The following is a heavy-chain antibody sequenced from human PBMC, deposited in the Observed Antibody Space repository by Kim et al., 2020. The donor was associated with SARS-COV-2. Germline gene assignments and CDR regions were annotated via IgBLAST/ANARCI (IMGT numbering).Heavy chain of an antibody. V-gene: IGHV4-4*07. CDR2: IYTSGST. Sequence: SETLSLTCTVSGGSISSYYWSWIRQPAGKGLEWIGRIYTSGSTNYNPSLKSRVTMSVDTSKNQFSLKLSSVTAADTAVYYCARTPYCGGDCYSLGYWGQGTLVTVSS. J-gene: IGHJ4*02. D-gene: IGHD2-21*02. CDR1: GGSISSYY. CDR3: ARTPYCGGDCYSLGY.